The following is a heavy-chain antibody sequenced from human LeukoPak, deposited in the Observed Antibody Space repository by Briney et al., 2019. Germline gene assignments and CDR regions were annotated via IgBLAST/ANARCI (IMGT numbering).Heavy chain of an antibody. CDR2: INAGNGNT. Sequence: ASVRVSCKASGYTFTSYAMHWVRQAPGQRLEWMGWINAGNGNTKYSQEFQGRVTITRDTSASTAYMELSSLRSDDTAVYYCARGIAAAGGDYWGQGTLVTVSS. V-gene: IGHV1-3*01. CDR1: GYTFTSYA. CDR3: ARGIAAAGGDY. D-gene: IGHD6-13*01. J-gene: IGHJ4*02.